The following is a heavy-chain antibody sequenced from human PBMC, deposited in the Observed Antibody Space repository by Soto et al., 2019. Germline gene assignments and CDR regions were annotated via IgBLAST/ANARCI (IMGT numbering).Heavy chain of an antibody. CDR2: ISSRSDI. D-gene: IGHD2-2*02. Sequence: GWSLRLSCVGSGFTFSTYSINWVRQAPGKGLEWVSSISSRSDIYYADSVKGRFTISRDNAKNSVSLQMNSLRAEDTAVYYCAREYTAWPLAYGLDVWGQGTTVTVSS. CDR1: GFTFSTYS. CDR3: AREYTAWPLAYGLDV. J-gene: IGHJ6*02. V-gene: IGHV3-21*01.